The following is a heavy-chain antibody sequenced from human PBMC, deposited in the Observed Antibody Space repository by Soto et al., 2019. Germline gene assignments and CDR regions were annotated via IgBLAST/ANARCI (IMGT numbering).Heavy chain of an antibody. J-gene: IGHJ4*02. CDR1: GGSFSGYY. D-gene: IGHD4-17*01. CDR2: INHSGST. Sequence: SETLSLTCAVYGGSFSGYYWSWIRQPPGKGLEWIGEINHSGSTNYNPSLKSRVTISVDTSKNQFSLKLSSVTAADTAVYYCARTSMTTVTTYDYWGQGTLVTVSS. CDR3: ARTSMTTVTTYDY. V-gene: IGHV4-34*01.